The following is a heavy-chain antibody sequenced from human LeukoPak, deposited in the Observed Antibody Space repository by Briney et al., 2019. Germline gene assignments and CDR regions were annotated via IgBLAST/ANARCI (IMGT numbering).Heavy chain of an antibody. J-gene: IGHJ4*02. D-gene: IGHD3-16*02. CDR2: IYYSGST. Sequence: SETLSLTCTVSGGSISSSSYYWGWIRQPPGKGLEWIGSIYYSGSTYYNPSLKSRVTISVDTSKNQFSLKLSSVTAADTAVYYCARGRYDYVWGSYRSVDYWGQGTLVTVSS. CDR1: GGSISSSSYY. CDR3: ARGRYDYVWGSYRSVDY. V-gene: IGHV4-39*07.